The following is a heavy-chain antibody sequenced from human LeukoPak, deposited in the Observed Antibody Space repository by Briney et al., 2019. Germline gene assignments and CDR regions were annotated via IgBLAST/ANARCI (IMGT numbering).Heavy chain of an antibody. V-gene: IGHV4-34*01. CDR3: ARGILGLRFLEWSYYFDY. CDR2: INHSGST. CDR1: GGSFSGYY. Sequence: SETLSLTCAVYGGSFSGYYWSWIRQPPGKGLEWIGEINHSGSTNYNPSLESRVTISVDTSKNQFSLKLSSVTAADTAVYYCARGILGLRFLEWSYYFDYWGQGTLVTVSS. J-gene: IGHJ4*02. D-gene: IGHD3-3*01.